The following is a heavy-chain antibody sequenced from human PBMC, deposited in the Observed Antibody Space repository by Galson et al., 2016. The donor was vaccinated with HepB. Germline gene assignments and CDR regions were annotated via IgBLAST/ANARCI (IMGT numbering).Heavy chain of an antibody. Sequence: SLRLSCAASGFTFSNYAMSWVRQAPGKGLEWVSAISGSGGSPYYADSVKGRFTISRDNSKNTLYLQMNSLRVEGTALYYCAKDTRSSFYSRWFDPWGQGTLVTVSS. CDR2: ISGSGGSP. D-gene: IGHD3-3*01. CDR1: GFTFSNYA. CDR3: AKDTRSSFYSRWFDP. V-gene: IGHV3-23*01. J-gene: IGHJ5*02.